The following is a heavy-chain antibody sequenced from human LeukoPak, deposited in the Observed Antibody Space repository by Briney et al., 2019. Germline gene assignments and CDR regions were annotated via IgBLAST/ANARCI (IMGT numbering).Heavy chain of an antibody. Sequence: GGSLRLSCAVSGFTVSSNYMSWVRQAPGKGLEWVSVLYSGGSTYYADSVRGRFTISRDNSKNTLYLQMNSLRAEDTAVYYCARDTGYNYGSVYWGQGTLVTVSS. V-gene: IGHV3-53*01. CDR2: LYSGGST. CDR3: ARDTGYNYGSVY. D-gene: IGHD5-24*01. CDR1: GFTVSSNY. J-gene: IGHJ4*02.